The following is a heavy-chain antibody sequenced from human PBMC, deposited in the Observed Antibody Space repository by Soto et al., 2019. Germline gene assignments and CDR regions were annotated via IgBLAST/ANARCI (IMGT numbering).Heavy chain of an antibody. V-gene: IGHV1-46*01. Sequence: QVQLVQSGAEVKKPGASVKVSCKASGYTFTSYYMHWVRQAPGQGLEWMGIIKPRGGSTSYAQKFQGRVTMTRDTSTSTVYMELSSLRSEDTAVYYCARGNSAYYYSSPCLLYYYGMDVWGQGTTVTVSS. CDR3: ARGNSAYYYSSPCLLYYYGMDV. CDR1: GYTFTSYY. CDR2: IKPRGGST. D-gene: IGHD3-22*01. J-gene: IGHJ6*02.